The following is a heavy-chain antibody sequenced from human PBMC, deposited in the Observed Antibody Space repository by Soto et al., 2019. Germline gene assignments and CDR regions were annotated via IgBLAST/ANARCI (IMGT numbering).Heavy chain of an antibody. CDR1: GFTFSRSC. Sequence: PGGSLRLSSVASGFTFSRSCMSWVRQAPGKGPEWVANIKQDGSGNNYVDAVKGRFTISVDNAKNSPFLQLNSLRVEDTAVYYCAREGKDWQFDYWGQGTLVTVSS. V-gene: IGHV3-7*01. D-gene: IGHD3-9*01. CDR3: AREGKDWQFDY. CDR2: IKQDGSGN. J-gene: IGHJ4*02.